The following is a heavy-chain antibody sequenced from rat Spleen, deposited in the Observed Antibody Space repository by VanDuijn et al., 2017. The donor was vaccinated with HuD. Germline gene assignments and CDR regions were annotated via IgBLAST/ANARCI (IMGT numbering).Heavy chain of an antibody. Sequence: EVQLVESDGGLVLPGRSLKLSCAASGFIFSDYYMAWVRQAPTKGLEWDATISFDGISTYYRDSVQGRFTISRDNAKSTLYLQMDSLRSEDTATYYCARRYDFDYWGQGVMVTVSS. V-gene: IGHV5-29*01. CDR2: ISFDGIST. CDR3: ARRYDFDY. D-gene: IGHD2-1*01. CDR1: GFIFSDYY. J-gene: IGHJ2*01.